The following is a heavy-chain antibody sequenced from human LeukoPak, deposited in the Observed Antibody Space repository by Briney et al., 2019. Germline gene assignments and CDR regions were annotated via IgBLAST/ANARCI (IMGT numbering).Heavy chain of an antibody. J-gene: IGHJ4*02. CDR3: AKVMVTASPLSFDY. CDR1: GFTFNSYG. CDR2: ISYDGRNK. Sequence: GGSLRLSCAASGFTFNSYGMHWVRQAPGKGLEWVADISYDGRNKYYADSVKGRFTISRDNSKNTLYLQMNSLRTEDTAVYYCAKVMVTASPLSFDYWGQGTLVTVSS. D-gene: IGHD2-21*02. V-gene: IGHV3-30*18.